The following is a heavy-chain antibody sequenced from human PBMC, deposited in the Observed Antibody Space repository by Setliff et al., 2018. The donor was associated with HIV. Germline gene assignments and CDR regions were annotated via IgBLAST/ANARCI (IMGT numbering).Heavy chain of an antibody. V-gene: IGHV3-53*01. D-gene: IGHD3-16*01. Sequence: GGSLRLSCAVSGFPVSDNYMTWVRQAPGKGLEWVSVIYSDGRTFYTDSVKGRFTISRDDSKNTVYLQMHSLRVDDTAAYYCAKGVKWLGPWGQGILVTVSS. CDR3: AKGVKWLGP. CDR2: IYSDGRT. CDR1: GFPVSDNY. J-gene: IGHJ5*02.